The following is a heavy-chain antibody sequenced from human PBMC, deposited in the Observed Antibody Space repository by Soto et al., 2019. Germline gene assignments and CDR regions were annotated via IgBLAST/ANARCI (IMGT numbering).Heavy chain of an antibody. V-gene: IGHV1-69*02. CDR2: IIPILGIA. J-gene: IGHJ4*02. Sequence: QVQLVQSGAEVKKPGSSVKVSCKASGGTFSSYTISWVRQAPGQGLEWMGRIIPILGIANYAQKFQGRVTITADKSTSTAYMELSSLRSEYTAVYYCARADRGWYRGNFDYWGQGTLVTVSS. CDR1: GGTFSSYT. CDR3: ARADRGWYRGNFDY. D-gene: IGHD6-19*01.